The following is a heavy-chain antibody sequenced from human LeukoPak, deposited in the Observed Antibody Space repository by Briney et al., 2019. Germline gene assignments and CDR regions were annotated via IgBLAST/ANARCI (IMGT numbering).Heavy chain of an antibody. V-gene: IGHV1-8*03. D-gene: IGHD3-10*01. J-gene: IGHJ4*02. Sequence: ASVKVSCKASGYTFTSYDINWVRQATGQGLEWMGWMNPNSGNTGYVQKFQGRVTITRNTSISTAYMELSSLRSEDTAVYYCARVDYYGSGSYYPPDYWGQGTLVTVSS. CDR1: GYTFTSYD. CDR2: MNPNSGNT. CDR3: ARVDYYGSGSYYPPDY.